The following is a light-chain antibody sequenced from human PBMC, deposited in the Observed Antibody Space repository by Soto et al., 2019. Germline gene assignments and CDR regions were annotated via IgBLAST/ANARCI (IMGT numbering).Light chain of an antibody. J-gene: IGKJ5*01. V-gene: IGKV1-27*01. CDR3: QKYNSAPLT. CDR2: AAS. CDR1: QAINNY. Sequence: DIQMTQSPSSLSASVGDRVAITCRASQAINNYLAWYQQKPGKFPKXLIYAASTLHPGVPSRFSGSGSGTDLTLTISGLKPEDGETYDCQKYNSAPLTFGPGTRLEIK.